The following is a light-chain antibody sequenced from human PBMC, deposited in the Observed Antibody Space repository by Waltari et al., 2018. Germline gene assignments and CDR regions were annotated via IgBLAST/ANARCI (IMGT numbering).Light chain of an antibody. J-gene: IGKJ3*01. V-gene: IGKV3-11*01. Sequence: EIVLTQSPVTLSLSPGEGVTLSCKPSQRVGDFLAWYQQRPGQAPRLLIYDASLRAAGIPARFSGSGSRTDFTLTISSLESEDSAVYFCQQRNSWPLTFGPGTTV. CDR1: QRVGDF. CDR2: DAS. CDR3: QQRNSWPLT.